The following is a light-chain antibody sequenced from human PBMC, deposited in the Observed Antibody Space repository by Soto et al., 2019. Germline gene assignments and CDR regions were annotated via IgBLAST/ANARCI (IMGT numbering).Light chain of an antibody. Sequence: EIVLTQAPATLSLSPGEIATLSCRASQSVSSYLAWYQQKPGQAPRLLIYDASNRATGIPARFSGSGSGTDFTLTISSLEPEDFAVYYCQQRSNRPPYTFGQGTKLEIK. CDR3: QQRSNRPPYT. CDR1: QSVSSY. CDR2: DAS. J-gene: IGKJ2*01. V-gene: IGKV3-11*01.